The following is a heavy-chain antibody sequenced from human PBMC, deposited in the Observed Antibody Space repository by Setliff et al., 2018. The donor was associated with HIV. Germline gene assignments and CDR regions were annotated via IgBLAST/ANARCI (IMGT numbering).Heavy chain of an antibody. CDR2: MNPDSGNT. J-gene: IGHJ4*02. CDR3: ARGLGNFVPDLIGYFDY. CDR1: GYTSTSYD. D-gene: IGHD3-3*02. Sequence: AASVKVSCKASGYTSTSYDINWVRQATGQGLEWMGWMNPDSGNTGSAQNFQGRLTITWNTSISTAYMELGSLGSEDTAIYYCARGLGNFVPDLIGYFDYWGQGTLVTVSS. V-gene: IGHV1-8*01.